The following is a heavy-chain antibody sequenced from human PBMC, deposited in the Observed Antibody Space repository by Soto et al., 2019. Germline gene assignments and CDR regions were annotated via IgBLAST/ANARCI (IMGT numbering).Heavy chain of an antibody. CDR2: IIPIFGTA. Sequence: SVKVSCKASGGTFSSYAISWVRQAPGQGLEWMGGIIPIFGTANYAQKFQGRVTITADESTSTAYMELSSLRSEDTAMYYCAREYGNYYGSGSYYNTFDYWGQGTLVTVSS. CDR3: AREYGNYYGSGSYYNTFDY. J-gene: IGHJ4*02. D-gene: IGHD3-10*01. V-gene: IGHV1-69*13. CDR1: GGTFSSYA.